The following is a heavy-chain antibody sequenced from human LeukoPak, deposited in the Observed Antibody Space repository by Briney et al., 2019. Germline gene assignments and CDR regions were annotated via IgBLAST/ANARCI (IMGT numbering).Heavy chain of an antibody. Sequence: SETLSLTCSVSGDAISGYYWSWIRQSPGQGLEWIGYVYYSGSTNYNPSLKSRAAISIDTSKNQFSLNLTSVTAADTAVYYCARHTSLSYFGSGSYSGYYFDYWGQGILVTVSS. V-gene: IGHV4-59*08. CDR1: GDAISGYY. D-gene: IGHD3-10*01. CDR3: ARHTSLSYFGSGSYSGYYFDY. CDR2: VYYSGST. J-gene: IGHJ4*02.